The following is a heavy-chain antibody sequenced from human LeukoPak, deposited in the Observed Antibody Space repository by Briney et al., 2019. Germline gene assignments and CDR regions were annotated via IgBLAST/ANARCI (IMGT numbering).Heavy chain of an antibody. J-gene: IGHJ5*02. V-gene: IGHV1-46*01. Sequence: GASVKVSCKASGYTFTSYYMHWVRQAPGQGLEWMGIINPNSRSTLYAQKFQGRVTMTSDTSTSTVYMELSSLRSEDTAVYYCARPGLGYSYGYPYHWGQGTLVTVSS. CDR3: ARPGLGYSYGYPYH. CDR2: INPNSRST. D-gene: IGHD5-18*01. CDR1: GYTFTSYY.